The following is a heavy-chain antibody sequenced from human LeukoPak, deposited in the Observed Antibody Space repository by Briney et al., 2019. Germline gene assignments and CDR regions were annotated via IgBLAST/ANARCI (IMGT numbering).Heavy chain of an antibody. CDR3: ASGYCSSTSCYKISFDY. Sequence: GASVKVSCKASGYTFTSYAISWVRQAPGQGLEWMGGIIPIFGTANYAQKFQGRVTITADESTSTAYMELSSLRSEDTAVYYCASGYCSSTSCYKISFDYWGQGTLVTVSS. D-gene: IGHD2-2*02. V-gene: IGHV1-69*13. CDR1: GYTFTSYA. J-gene: IGHJ4*02. CDR2: IIPIFGTA.